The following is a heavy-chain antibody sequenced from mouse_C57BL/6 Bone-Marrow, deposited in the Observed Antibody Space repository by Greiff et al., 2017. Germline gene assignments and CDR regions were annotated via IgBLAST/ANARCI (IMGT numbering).Heavy chain of an antibody. V-gene: IGHV1-82*01. Sequence: VQLQQSGPELVKPGASVKLSCKASGYAFSSSWMNWVKQRPGKGLEWIGRIYPGDGDTNYNGKFKGKATLTADKSSSTAYMHLSSLPSEDSAVYFGASRLRFSYWGQGTLVTVSA. CDR1: GYAFSSSW. D-gene: IGHD2-1*01. CDR2: IYPGDGDT. J-gene: IGHJ3*01. CDR3: ASRLRFSY.